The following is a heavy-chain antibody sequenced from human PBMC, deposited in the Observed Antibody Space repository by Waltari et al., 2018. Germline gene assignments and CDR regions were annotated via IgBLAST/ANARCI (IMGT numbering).Heavy chain of an antibody. Sequence: QVQLQESGPGLVTPSETLSLTCTVSGDFLSDAHWTWIRQAPGKGLEWIAYLRNTGGTKCTPSLESRVTVSAVTSKKQFFLRLTSATAADTAIYYCARLPTKYYDSIGWGFFDQWGQGILVTVSS. CDR3: ARLPTKYYDSIGWGFFDQ. J-gene: IGHJ4*02. CDR1: GDFLSDAH. D-gene: IGHD3-22*01. CDR2: LRNTGGT. V-gene: IGHV4-59*08.